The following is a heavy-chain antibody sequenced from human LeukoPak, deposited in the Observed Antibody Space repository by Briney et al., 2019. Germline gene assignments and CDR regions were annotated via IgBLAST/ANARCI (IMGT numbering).Heavy chain of an antibody. D-gene: IGHD2-2*01. CDR1: GLTFTDFW. V-gene: IGHV3-7*01. J-gene: IGHJ4*02. CDR3: SGRDSSRSPRAY. Sequence: GGSLRLSCAASGLTFTDFWTNWVRLAPGRGLEWVANIKPDGSEKYYVDSVKGRFAISRDNAKNEVYLEMNSLRAEDTGVYYCSGRDSSRSPRAYWGQGTLVSVSS. CDR2: IKPDGSEK.